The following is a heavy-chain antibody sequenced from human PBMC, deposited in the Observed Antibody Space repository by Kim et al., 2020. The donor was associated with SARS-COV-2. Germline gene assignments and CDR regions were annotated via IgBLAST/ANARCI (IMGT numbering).Heavy chain of an antibody. CDR3: AREILTSAYCGGDCYSGVTWFDP. D-gene: IGHD2-21*02. J-gene: IGHJ5*02. V-gene: IGHV3-53*01. CDR1: GFTVSSNY. Sequence: GGSLRLSCAASGFTVSSNYMSWVRQAPGKGLEWVSVIYSGGSTYYEDSSMGRFTTSTNNSKTTLYLQMNSLRAEDTAVYYCAREILTSAYCGGDCYSGVTWFDPWGQGTLVTVSS. CDR2: IYSGGST.